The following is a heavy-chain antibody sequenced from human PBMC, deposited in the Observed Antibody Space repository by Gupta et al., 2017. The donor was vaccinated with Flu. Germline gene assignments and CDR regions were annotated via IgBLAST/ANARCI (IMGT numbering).Heavy chain of an antibody. J-gene: IGHJ6*01. CDR1: GGTFTSDA. Sequence: KASGGTFTSDAITWVRQAPGQGLEWMGTIFPISGLANSAQMFQGRVTITADDSTSTAYMDLSSLKSEDTALSYCARENCRDYGDTDYCFYG. V-gene: IGHV1-69*15. CDR2: IFPISGLA. CDR3: ARENCRDYGDTDYCFYG. D-gene: IGHD4-17*01.